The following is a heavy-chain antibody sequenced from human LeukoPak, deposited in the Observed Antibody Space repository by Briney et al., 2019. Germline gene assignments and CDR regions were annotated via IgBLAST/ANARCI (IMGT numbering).Heavy chain of an antibody. Sequence: SSETLSLTCAVSGGSVSSGVYYWSWIRQPPGKGLEWIGYISDSGSTNYNPSLKSRVIMSVDTSKNQFSLKLSSVTAADTAVYYCATRPGGSDRFFPYFDYWGQGTLVTVSS. CDR1: GGSVSSGVYY. CDR3: ATRPGGSDRFFPYFDY. J-gene: IGHJ4*02. CDR2: ISDSGST. D-gene: IGHD1-1*01. V-gene: IGHV4-61*08.